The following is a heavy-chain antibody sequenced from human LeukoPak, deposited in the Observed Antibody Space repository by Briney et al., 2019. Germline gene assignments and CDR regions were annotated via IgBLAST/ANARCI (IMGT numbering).Heavy chain of an antibody. D-gene: IGHD2/OR15-2a*01. CDR3: ATEFYGSLNY. J-gene: IGHJ4*02. Sequence: PGGSLRLSCAASGFTFTNAWMSWVRQAPGKGLEWVGRIKSKTDGGTTDYAVPVKGRFTISRDDSKTMLYLQMNSLITGDTAVYFCATEFYGSLNYWGQGALVTVSP. V-gene: IGHV3-15*01. CDR1: GFTFTNAW. CDR2: IKSKTDGGTT.